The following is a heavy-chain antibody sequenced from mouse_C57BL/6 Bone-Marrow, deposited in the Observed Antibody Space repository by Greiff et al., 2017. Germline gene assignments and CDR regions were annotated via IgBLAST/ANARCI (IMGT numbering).Heavy chain of an antibody. Sequence: EVQLQQPGAELVRPGASVKLSCTASGFNIKDDYMHWVKQRPEQGLEWIGWIDPENGDTEYASKFQGKATITADTSSNTAYLQLSSLTSEDTAVYYCTDPIYDGYYFDVWGTGTTVTVSS. CDR1: GFNIKDDY. J-gene: IGHJ1*03. CDR3: TDPIYDGYYFDV. V-gene: IGHV14-4*01. D-gene: IGHD2-3*01. CDR2: IDPENGDT.